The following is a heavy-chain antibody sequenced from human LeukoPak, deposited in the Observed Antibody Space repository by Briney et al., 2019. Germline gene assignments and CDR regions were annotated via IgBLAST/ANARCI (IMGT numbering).Heavy chain of an antibody. CDR3: ARQYRWFGELLVDYGMDV. D-gene: IGHD3-10*01. CDR2: IYPGDSDT. Sequence: GESLKISCKGSGYSFTSYWIGWVRQMPGKGLEWMRIIYPGDSDTRYSPSFQGQVTISADKSISTAYLQWSSLKASDTAMYYCARQYRWFGELLVDYGMDVWGQGTTVTVSS. J-gene: IGHJ6*02. CDR1: GYSFTSYW. V-gene: IGHV5-51*01.